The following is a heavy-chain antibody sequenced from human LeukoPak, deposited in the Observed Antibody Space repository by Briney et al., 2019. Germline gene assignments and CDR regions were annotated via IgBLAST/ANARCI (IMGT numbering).Heavy chain of an antibody. J-gene: IGHJ4*02. D-gene: IGHD6-19*01. CDR3: ARKGAVAGTVDY. Sequence: GGSLRLSCAASGLTFSSYGMHWVRQAPGKGLVWVARINSDGSSTTYADSVKGRFTISRDNAKNMLYLQMSSLRAEDTAVYYCARKGAVAGTVDYWGQGTLVTVSS. V-gene: IGHV3-74*01. CDR2: INSDGSST. CDR1: GLTFSSYG.